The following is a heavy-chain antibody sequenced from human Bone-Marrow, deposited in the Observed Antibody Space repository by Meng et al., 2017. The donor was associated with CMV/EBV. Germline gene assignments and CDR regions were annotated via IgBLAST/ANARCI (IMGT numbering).Heavy chain of an antibody. CDR1: GFTFSSYS. CDR3: ARDCSSTSCFYQYYYYYGMDV. V-gene: IGHV3-21*01. Sequence: GESLKISCAASGFTFSSYSMNWVRQAPGKGLEWVSSISSSSSYIYYADSVKGRFTISRDNAKNSLYLQMNSLRAEDTAVYYCARDCSSTSCFYQYYYYYGMDVWGQGTMVTVSS. CDR2: ISSSSSYI. D-gene: IGHD2-2*01. J-gene: IGHJ6*02.